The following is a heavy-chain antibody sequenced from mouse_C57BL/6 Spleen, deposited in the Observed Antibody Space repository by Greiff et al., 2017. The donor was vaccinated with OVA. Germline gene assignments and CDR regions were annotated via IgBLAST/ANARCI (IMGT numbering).Heavy chain of an antibody. CDR3: ARIFDGYWPY. V-gene: IGHV1-63*01. CDR1: GYTFTNYW. CDR2: IYPGGGYT. Sequence: VQLQQSGAELVRPGTSVKLSCKASGYTFTNYWIGWAKQRPGHGLEWIGDIYPGGGYTNYNEKFKGKATLTADKSSSTAYMQFSSLTSEDSAIDYCARIFDGYWPYWGQGTLVTVSA. D-gene: IGHD2-3*01. J-gene: IGHJ3*01.